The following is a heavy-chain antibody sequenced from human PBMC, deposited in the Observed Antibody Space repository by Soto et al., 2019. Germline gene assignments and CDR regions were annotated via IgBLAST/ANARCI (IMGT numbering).Heavy chain of an antibody. Sequence: GGSLRLSCAASGFTFSSYEMNWVRQAPGKGLEWVSYISSGGSAAYYADSVKGRFTISRDNAKNSLFLQMNSLRVEDTALYYCARGSRGYSYASAPFFDYWGQGTLVTVSS. V-gene: IGHV3-48*03. D-gene: IGHD5-18*01. J-gene: IGHJ4*02. CDR2: ISSGGSAA. CDR3: ARGSRGYSYASAPFFDY. CDR1: GFTFSSYE.